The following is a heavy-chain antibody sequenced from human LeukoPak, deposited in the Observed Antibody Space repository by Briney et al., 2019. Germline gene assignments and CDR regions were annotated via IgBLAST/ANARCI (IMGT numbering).Heavy chain of an antibody. CDR1: GFTFSDYS. J-gene: IGHJ4*02. CDR3: AKDSPYYDFWSGYSDSDY. Sequence: PGGSLRLSCAASGFTFSDYSMTWVRQAPGKGLEWVSYISGSSSIIYYADSVKGRFTISKDNSKNTLYLQMNSLRAEDTAVYYCAKDSPYYDFWSGYSDSDYWGQGTLVTVSS. D-gene: IGHD3-3*01. V-gene: IGHV3-48*01. CDR2: ISGSSSII.